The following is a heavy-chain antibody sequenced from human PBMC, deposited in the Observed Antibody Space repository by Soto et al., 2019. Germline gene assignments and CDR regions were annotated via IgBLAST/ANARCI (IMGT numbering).Heavy chain of an antibody. CDR3: AKDPQAAGELSLGWFDP. D-gene: IGHD3-16*02. V-gene: IGHV3-9*01. Sequence: EVQLVESGGGLVQPGRSLRLSCAASGFTFDDYAMLWVRQAPGKGLEWVSGISWNSGSIGYADSVKGRFTISRDNAKNSLYLQMNSLRAEDTALYYCAKDPQAAGELSLGWFDPWGQGTLVTVSS. J-gene: IGHJ5*02. CDR2: ISWNSGSI. CDR1: GFTFDDYA.